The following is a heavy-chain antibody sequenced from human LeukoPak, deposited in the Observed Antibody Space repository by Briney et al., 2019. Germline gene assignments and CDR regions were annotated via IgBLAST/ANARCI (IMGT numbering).Heavy chain of an antibody. J-gene: IGHJ4*02. CDR2: IYHDGST. CDR1: GGSISSTNW. CDR3: ARVALSGISWSIQD. V-gene: IGHV4-4*02. Sequence: PSETLSLTCAVSGGSISSTNWWSWVRQTPGKGLEWIGEIYHDGSTNNNPSLKSRVTISVDKSKKQFSLKLSSVTAADTAVYYCARVALSGISWSIQDWGQGSLVTVSS. D-gene: IGHD6-13*01.